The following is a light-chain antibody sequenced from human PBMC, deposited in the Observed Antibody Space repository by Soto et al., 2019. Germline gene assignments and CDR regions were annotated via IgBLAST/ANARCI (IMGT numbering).Light chain of an antibody. CDR3: QVWDSSSDHVV. J-gene: IGLJ2*01. Sequence: SYELTQPPSVSVAPVKTARITCWGNNIGSKSVHWYQQKPGQAPVLVIYYDSNRPSGIPERFSGSNSGNTATLTISRVEAGDEDDYYCQVWDSSSDHVVFGGGTKLTVL. CDR1: NIGSKS. V-gene: IGLV3-21*04. CDR2: YDS.